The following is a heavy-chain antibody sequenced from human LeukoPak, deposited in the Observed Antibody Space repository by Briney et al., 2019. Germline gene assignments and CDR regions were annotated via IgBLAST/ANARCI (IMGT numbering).Heavy chain of an antibody. CDR3: ARDGSDSSSSRWFDP. J-gene: IGHJ5*02. CDR2: IIPIFGTA. CDR1: GGTFISYA. D-gene: IGHD6-6*01. Sequence: SVKVSCKASGGTFISYAISWVRQAPGQGLEWMGGIIPIFGTANYAQKFQGRVTITTDESTSTAYMELSSLRSEDTAVYYCARDGSDSSSSRWFDPWGQGTLVTVSS. V-gene: IGHV1-69*05.